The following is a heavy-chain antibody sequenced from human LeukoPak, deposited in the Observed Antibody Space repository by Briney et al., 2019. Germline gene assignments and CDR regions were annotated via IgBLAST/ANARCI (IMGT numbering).Heavy chain of an antibody. J-gene: IGHJ4*02. V-gene: IGHV4-39*01. D-gene: IGHD6-19*01. CDR3: ATSGWYLLPGVY. Sequence: PSETLSLTCTVSGGSISSSSYCWGWIRQPPGKGLEWIGSIYYSGSTYYNPSLKSRVTISVDTSKNQFSLKLSSVTAADTAVYYCATSGWYLLPGVYWGQGTLVTVSS. CDR1: GGSISSSSYC. CDR2: IYYSGST.